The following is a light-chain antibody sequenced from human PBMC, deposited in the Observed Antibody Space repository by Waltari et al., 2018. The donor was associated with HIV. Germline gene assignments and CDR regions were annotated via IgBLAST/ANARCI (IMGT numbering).Light chain of an antibody. V-gene: IGKV1-5*03. CDR1: QSISTW. CDR2: TAS. Sequence: DIQMTQSPSTLSASIRDRVTITGRASQSISTWLAWYQQQPGKAPKLLIYTASKFESGVPSRFSGSGSGTEFTLSISGLQPDDFATYYCQLYNSYSWTFGQGNKVESK. CDR3: QLYNSYSWT. J-gene: IGKJ1*01.